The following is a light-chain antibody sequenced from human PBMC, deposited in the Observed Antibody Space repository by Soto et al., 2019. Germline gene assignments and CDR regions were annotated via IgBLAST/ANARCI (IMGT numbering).Light chain of an antibody. J-gene: IGKJ4*01. CDR3: QKYDSAPLT. Sequence: DIQMTQSPSSLTASVGDRVTISCRASQGFSNSLAWYQQKPGKVPTLLIYGASILQSGVPSRFSGSGSGTEFTLTISSLQPEDFATYYCQKYDSAPLTFGGATTVEIK. CDR1: QGFSNS. CDR2: GAS. V-gene: IGKV1-27*01.